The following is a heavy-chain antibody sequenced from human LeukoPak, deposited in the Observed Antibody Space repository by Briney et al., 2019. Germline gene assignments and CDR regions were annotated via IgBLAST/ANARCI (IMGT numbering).Heavy chain of an antibody. Sequence: SETLSLTCTVSGGSINSYYWSWIRQPPGKGLEWIGYIYYSGSTGYNPSLKSRATISVDTSKNQFSLKLSSVTAADTAVYYCARETSQKGAHYMDVWGKGTTVTISS. V-gene: IGHV4-59*01. D-gene: IGHD3-16*01. CDR2: IYYSGST. CDR1: GGSINSYY. CDR3: ARETSQKGAHYMDV. J-gene: IGHJ6*03.